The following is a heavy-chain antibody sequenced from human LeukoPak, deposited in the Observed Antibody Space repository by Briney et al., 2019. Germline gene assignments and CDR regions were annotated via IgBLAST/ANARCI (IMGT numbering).Heavy chain of an antibody. Sequence: PETLCLTCTVSGGSISSYYWSWIRQPPGKGLEWIGYIYYSGSTNYNPSLKSRVTISVDTSKNQFSLKLSSVTAADTAVYYCARGGYSYGSSFDYWGQGTLLTVSP. CDR2: IYYSGST. J-gene: IGHJ4*02. D-gene: IGHD5-18*01. V-gene: IGHV4-59*01. CDR3: ARGGYSYGSSFDY. CDR1: GGSISSYY.